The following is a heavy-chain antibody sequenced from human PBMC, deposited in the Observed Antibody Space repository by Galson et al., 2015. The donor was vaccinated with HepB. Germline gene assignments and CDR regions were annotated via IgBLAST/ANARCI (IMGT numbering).Heavy chain of an antibody. CDR2: IIPNFGNA. CDR1: GNTFTGFS. CDR3: ASPCGRDGEYFDY. D-gene: IGHD2/OR15-2a*01. J-gene: IGHJ4*02. V-gene: IGHV1-69*13. Sequence: SVKVSCKASGNTFTGFSIAWVRQAPGQGLEWMGGIIPNFGNATYAQKFKGRSAITVDESARTAYLELGILTSEDTATYYCASPCGRDGEYFDYWGQGTLGTVSS.